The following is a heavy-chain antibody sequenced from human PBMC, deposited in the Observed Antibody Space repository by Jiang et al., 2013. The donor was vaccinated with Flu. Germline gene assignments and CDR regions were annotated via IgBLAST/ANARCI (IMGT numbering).Heavy chain of an antibody. D-gene: IGHD1-1*01. CDR3: ARQGGTGTHDY. Sequence: LLKPSETLSLTCAVYGGSFSGYYWSWIRQPPGKGLEWIGEINHSGSTNYNPSLKSRVTISVDTSKNQFSLKLSSVTAADTAVYYCARQGGTGTHDYWGQGTLVTVSS. V-gene: IGHV4-34*01. CDR1: GGSFSGYY. CDR2: INHSGST. J-gene: IGHJ4*02.